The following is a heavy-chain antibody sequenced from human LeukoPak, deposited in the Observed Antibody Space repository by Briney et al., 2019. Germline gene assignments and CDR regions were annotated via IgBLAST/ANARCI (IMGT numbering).Heavy chain of an antibody. D-gene: IGHD3-3*01. J-gene: IGHJ4*02. CDR1: GGSISSSGHN. V-gene: IGHV4-39*01. CDR2: IFYSGNT. Sequence: SETLSLTCTVSGGSISSSGHNWDWIRQPPGKGLEYIGSIFYSGNTYYNPSLKSRVTISVDTSNNQFSLKLSSMTAADTAVYYCARRPKPPGFWSGYVDYWGQGTLVTVSS. CDR3: ARRPKPPGFWSGYVDY.